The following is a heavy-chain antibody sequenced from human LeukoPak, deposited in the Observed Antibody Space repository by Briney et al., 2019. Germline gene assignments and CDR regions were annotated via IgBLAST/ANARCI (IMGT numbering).Heavy chain of an antibody. J-gene: IGHJ4*02. V-gene: IGHV1-18*01. Sequence: ASVKVSCKASGYTFTSYGISWVRQTPRQGLEWMGGISAYNGNTHYAQKLQGRVTMTTDTSTSTAYMELSSLSSDDTAVYYCAILFAVGATYFDYWGQGTLVTVSS. D-gene: IGHD1-26*01. CDR3: AILFAVGATYFDY. CDR1: GYTFTSYG. CDR2: ISAYNGNT.